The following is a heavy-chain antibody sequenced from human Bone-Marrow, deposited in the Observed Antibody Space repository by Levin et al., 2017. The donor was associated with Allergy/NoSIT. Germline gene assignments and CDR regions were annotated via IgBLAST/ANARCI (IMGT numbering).Heavy chain of an antibody. Sequence: GESLKISCAASGFTFSSYWMSWVRQAPGKGLEWVANIKQDGSNIYYVDSVKGRFTISRDNAKNSLYLQMNSLRAEDTAVYYCVGGYYDSSAYYGYWGQGTLVTVSS. CDR2: IKQDGSNI. D-gene: IGHD3-22*01. CDR1: GFTFSSYW. V-gene: IGHV3-7*01. CDR3: VGGYYDSSAYYGY. J-gene: IGHJ4*02.